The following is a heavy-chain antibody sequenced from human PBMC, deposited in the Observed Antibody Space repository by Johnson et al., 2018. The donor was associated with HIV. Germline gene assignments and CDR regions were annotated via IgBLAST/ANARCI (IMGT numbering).Heavy chain of an antibody. D-gene: IGHD5-12*01. CDR3: SKDRYSGYVGI. Sequence: VQLVESGGGLVKPGGSLRLSCGPSGFTVTNAWMNWVRQAPGKGLEWVGRIKSKTDGGTTDYVAPVKGRFTISRDDSKNTIYLQMNSLKTEDTAVYYCSKDRYSGYVGIWGQGTMVTVSS. J-gene: IGHJ3*02. CDR1: GFTVTNAW. V-gene: IGHV3-15*01. CDR2: IKSKTDGGTT.